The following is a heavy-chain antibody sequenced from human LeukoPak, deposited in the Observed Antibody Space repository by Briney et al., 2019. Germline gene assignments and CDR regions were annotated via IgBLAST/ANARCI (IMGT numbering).Heavy chain of an antibody. CDR2: ISYDGSNK. Sequence: PGGSLRLSCAASGFTFSSYAMHWVRQAPGKGLEWVAVISYDGSNKYYADSVKGRFTISRDNFKNTLYLQMNSLRAEDTAVYYCARDSGYSSSWDFDYWGQGSLVTVSS. V-gene: IGHV3-30*01. CDR3: ARDSGYSSSWDFDY. CDR1: GFTFSSYA. J-gene: IGHJ4*02. D-gene: IGHD6-6*01.